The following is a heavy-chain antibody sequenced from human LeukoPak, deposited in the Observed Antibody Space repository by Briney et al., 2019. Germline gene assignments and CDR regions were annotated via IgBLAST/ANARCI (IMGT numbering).Heavy chain of an antibody. D-gene: IGHD1-26*01. J-gene: IGHJ6*03. V-gene: IGHV4-59*01. Sequence: LETLSLTCTVSGGSISSYYWSWIRQPPGKGLEWIGYIYYSGSTNYNPSLKSRVTISVDTSKNQFSLKLSSVTAADTAVYYCARDLAIPVGGGYMDVWGKGTTVTVSS. CDR2: IYYSGST. CDR1: GGSISSYY. CDR3: ARDLAIPVGGGYMDV.